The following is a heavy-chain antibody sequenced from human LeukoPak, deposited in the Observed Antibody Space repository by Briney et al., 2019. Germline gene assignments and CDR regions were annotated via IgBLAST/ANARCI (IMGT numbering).Heavy chain of an antibody. Sequence: GGSLRLSCAASGFTFDDYGMSWVRQAPGKGLEWVSGINWNGGSTGYADSVKGRFTISRDNAKNSLYLQMNSLRAEDTALYYCARDGGYCSSTSCYMAYDYWGQGTLVTVSS. CDR3: ARDGGYCSSTSCYMAYDY. J-gene: IGHJ4*02. CDR2: INWNGGST. D-gene: IGHD2-2*02. V-gene: IGHV3-20*04. CDR1: GFTFDDYG.